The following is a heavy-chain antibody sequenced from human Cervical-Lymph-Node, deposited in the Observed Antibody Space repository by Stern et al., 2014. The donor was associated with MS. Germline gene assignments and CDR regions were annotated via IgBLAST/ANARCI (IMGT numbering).Heavy chain of an antibody. CDR3: ARGSEQWLVVPFAP. Sequence: QVQLQESGPGLVKPSETLSLTCSVSGGSIRDYYWSWIRQPPGEGLEWIGYIYGTGSTDYNPSLKSRVSISVDTSKNQVSLRLSSVTAADTAIYYCARGSEQWLVVPFAPWGQGTLVTVSS. D-gene: IGHD6-19*01. V-gene: IGHV4-59*01. J-gene: IGHJ5*02. CDR2: IYGTGST. CDR1: GGSIRDYY.